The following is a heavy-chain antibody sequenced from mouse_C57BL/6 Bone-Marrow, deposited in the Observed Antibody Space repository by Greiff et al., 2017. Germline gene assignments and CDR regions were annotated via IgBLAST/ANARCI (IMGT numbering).Heavy chain of an antibody. D-gene: IGHD1-1*01. Sequence: QVQLKESGAELARPGASVKMSCKASGYTFTSYTMHWVNQRPGKGLEWIGYLNPSSGYTKYNQKFQDKATLTADKSSSTAYMQLSSLTSEDSAVYYWARGDGSSLTGTSYSMDYWGQGTSVTVSS. J-gene: IGHJ4*01. CDR2: LNPSSGYT. CDR1: GYTFTSYT. CDR3: ARGDGSSLTGTSYSMDY. V-gene: IGHV1-4*01.